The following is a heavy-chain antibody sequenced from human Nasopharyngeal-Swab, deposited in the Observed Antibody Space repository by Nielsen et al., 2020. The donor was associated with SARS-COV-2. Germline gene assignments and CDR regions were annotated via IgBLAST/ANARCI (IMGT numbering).Heavy chain of an antibody. CDR3: VRPEGVATSFKYYFQYGMDV. CDR1: GSSFTSYW. Sequence: GESLKISCQGSGSSFTSYWNAWVRQMPGKGLEWMGIIYPRDSDTRYSPSFQGQVTISADKSISTAYLQWSSLKASDTAMYYCVRPEGVATSFKYYFQYGMDVWGQGTMVTVPS. CDR2: IYPRDSDT. V-gene: IGHV5-51*01. J-gene: IGHJ6*02. D-gene: IGHD5-12*01.